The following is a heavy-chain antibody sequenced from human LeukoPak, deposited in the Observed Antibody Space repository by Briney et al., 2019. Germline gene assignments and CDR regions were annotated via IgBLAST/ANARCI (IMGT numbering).Heavy chain of an antibody. J-gene: IGHJ4*02. CDR1: GGSISSGGSY. CDR3: ARAVNDFWSGFSYYFDG. Sequence: SETLSLTCTVSGGSISSGGSYWTWIRQHPGKGLEWIGYMYYSGSPYYNPSLRSRLTISVDTSKNQFSLKLSSVTAADTAVYYCARAVNDFWSGFSYYFDGWGQGTLVTVSS. V-gene: IGHV4-31*03. D-gene: IGHD3-3*01. CDR2: MYYSGSP.